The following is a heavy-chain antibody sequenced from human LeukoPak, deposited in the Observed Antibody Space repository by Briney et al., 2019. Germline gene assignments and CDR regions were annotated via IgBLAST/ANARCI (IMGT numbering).Heavy chain of an antibody. CDR1: GFTVSSYA. V-gene: IGHV3-23*01. CDR3: AKRLTTVTYGWYFDL. D-gene: IGHD4-17*01. CDR2: ISGSGGST. Sequence: GRSLRLSCAAAGFTVSSYAMSWVRPAPGKGLEWVSAISGSGGSTYYADSVKGRFTTSRDNSKNTLYLQMNSLRAEDTAVYYCAKRLTTVTYGWYFDLWGRGTLVTVSS. J-gene: IGHJ2*01.